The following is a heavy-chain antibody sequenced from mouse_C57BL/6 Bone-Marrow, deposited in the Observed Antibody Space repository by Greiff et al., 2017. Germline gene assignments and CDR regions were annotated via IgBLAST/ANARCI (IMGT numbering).Heavy chain of an antibody. Sequence: QVQLQQPGAELVKPGASVKMSCKASGYTFTSYWITWVKQRPGQGLEWIGDIYPGSGSTNYNEKFKSKATLTVDPSSSTAYMQLSSLTSEDSAVYYCARAAQATDDFDYWGQGTTLTVSS. D-gene: IGHD3-2*02. CDR1: GYTFTSYW. V-gene: IGHV1-55*01. J-gene: IGHJ2*01. CDR3: ARAAQATDDFDY. CDR2: IYPGSGST.